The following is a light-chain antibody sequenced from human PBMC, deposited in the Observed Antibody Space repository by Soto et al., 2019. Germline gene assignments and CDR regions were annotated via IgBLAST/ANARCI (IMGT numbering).Light chain of an antibody. J-gene: IGKJ5*01. CDR1: QSINSF. Sequence: IVLTRSPGTLSLSPWEGATLPCRASQSINSFLAWYQQRRGQAPRLLIHGASNRATGIPDRFSGSGAGTDFPLTISRLEPEDFAGYYCHQRNSWPLTFGQGTRLEIK. CDR2: GAS. V-gene: IGKV3-11*01. CDR3: HQRNSWPLT.